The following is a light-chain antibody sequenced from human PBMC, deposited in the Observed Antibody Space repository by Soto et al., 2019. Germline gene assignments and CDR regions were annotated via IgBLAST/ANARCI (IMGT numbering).Light chain of an antibody. CDR1: QSVSSSY. Sequence: EIVLTQSPGTLSFSPGERATLSCRASQSVSSSYLAWYQQKPGQAPRLLSYGASSRATGIPDRFSGSGSGTDFTLTISRLEPEDFAVYYCQQYGSSPPVTFGQGTRLQIK. J-gene: IGKJ5*01. V-gene: IGKV3-20*01. CDR3: QQYGSSPPVT. CDR2: GAS.